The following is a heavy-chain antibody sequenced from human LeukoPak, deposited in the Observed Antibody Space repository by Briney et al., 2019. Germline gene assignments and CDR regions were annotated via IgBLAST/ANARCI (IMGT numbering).Heavy chain of an antibody. CDR3: ARDLAMADLYFHYGMDV. CDR1: GFTFSSFG. Sequence: GGSLRLSCAPSGFTFSSFGMHWVRQAPGKGLEWLAVIWYDGSEKYYADSVKGRLTISRENSKNTMYLQMNSLRVEDTAIYYCARDLAMADLYFHYGMDVWGQGTTVTVSS. CDR2: IWYDGSEK. V-gene: IGHV3-33*01. D-gene: IGHD6-19*01. J-gene: IGHJ6*02.